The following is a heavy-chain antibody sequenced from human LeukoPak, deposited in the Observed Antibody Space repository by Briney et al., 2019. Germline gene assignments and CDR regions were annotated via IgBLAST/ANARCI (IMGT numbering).Heavy chain of an antibody. CDR2: INHSGST. V-gene: IGHV4-34*01. J-gene: IGHJ5*02. D-gene: IGHD2-15*01. Sequence: PSETLSLTCAVYGGSFSGYYWSWIRQPPGKGLEWIGEINHSGSTNYNPSLKSRVTISVGASKNLFALKLSSVTAADTAVYYCARDRYCSGGSCYLGWFDPWGQGTLVTVSS. CDR1: GGSFSGYY. CDR3: ARDRYCSGGSCYLGWFDP.